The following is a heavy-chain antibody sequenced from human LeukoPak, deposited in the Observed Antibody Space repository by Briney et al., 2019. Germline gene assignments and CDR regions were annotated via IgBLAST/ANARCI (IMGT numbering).Heavy chain of an antibody. CDR2: ISGSGGST. CDR3: ARDRRGSGYDWNYGMDV. Sequence: QSGGSLRLSCAASGFTFSSYAMSWVRQAPGKGLEWVSAISGSGGSTYYADSVKGRFTISRDNSKNTLYLQMNSLRAGDTAVYYCARDRRGSGYDWNYGMDVWGQGTTVTVPS. CDR1: GFTFSSYA. D-gene: IGHD5-12*01. V-gene: IGHV3-23*01. J-gene: IGHJ6*02.